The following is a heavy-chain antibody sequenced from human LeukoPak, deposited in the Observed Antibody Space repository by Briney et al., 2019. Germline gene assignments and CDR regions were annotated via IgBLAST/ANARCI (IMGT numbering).Heavy chain of an antibody. V-gene: IGHV3-7*01. CDR3: ARAPNGDYTFDY. Sequence: GGSLRLSCAASGFTFSTFWMSWVRQAPGKGLEFVASLRQGGSEKYIVDSMKGRFTISGDIAKNTLYLQMNSLRAEDTAVYYCARAPNGDYTFDYWGQGTLVTVSS. J-gene: IGHJ4*02. CDR1: GFTFSTFW. D-gene: IGHD4-17*01. CDR2: LRQGGSEK.